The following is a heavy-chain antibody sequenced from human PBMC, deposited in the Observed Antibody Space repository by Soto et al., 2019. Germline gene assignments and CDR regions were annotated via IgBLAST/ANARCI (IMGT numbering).Heavy chain of an antibody. CDR2: ISYDSTKT. V-gene: IGHV3-30*03. D-gene: IGHD1-26*01. CDR3: ARTRSAWSDFHYYSLDV. Sequence: QVQLVESGGGVVQPGRSLRLSCAASGFTFNSYGMHWVRQGPGNGLEWVAFISYDSTKTYYADSVKGRFTISRDNSNSALYVQMNSLTGEDTAVYXCARTRSAWSDFHYYSLDVWGQGTTVTVSX. CDR1: GFTFNSYG. J-gene: IGHJ6*02.